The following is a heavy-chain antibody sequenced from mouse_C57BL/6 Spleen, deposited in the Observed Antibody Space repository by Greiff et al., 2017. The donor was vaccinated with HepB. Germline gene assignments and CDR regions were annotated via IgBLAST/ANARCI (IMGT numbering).Heavy chain of an antibody. V-gene: IGHV5-17*01. CDR2: ISSGSSTI. CDR3: ARRVYYYGSSYPYYAMDY. CDR1: GFTFSDYG. D-gene: IGHD1-1*01. Sequence: EVMLVESGGGLVKPGGSLKLSCAASGFTFSDYGMHWVRQAPEKGLEWVAYISSGSSTIYYADTVKGRFTISRDNAKNTLFLQMTSLRSEDTAMYYCARRVYYYGSSYPYYAMDYWGQGTSVTVSS. J-gene: IGHJ4*01.